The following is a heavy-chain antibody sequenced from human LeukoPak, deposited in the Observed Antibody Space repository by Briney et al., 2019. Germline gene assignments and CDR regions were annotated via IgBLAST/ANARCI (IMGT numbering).Heavy chain of an antibody. Sequence: PSETLSLTCTVSGASITSHYWSWIRQPPGKGLEWIGYISYSGSTDYNPSLKSRVTISVDTSKNQFSLKMSSVTAADTAVYYCARARGDTTSSQDLDYWGQGTLVTVSS. CDR3: ARARGDTTSSQDLDY. D-gene: IGHD6-6*01. CDR2: ISYSGST. J-gene: IGHJ4*02. CDR1: GASITSHY. V-gene: IGHV4-59*11.